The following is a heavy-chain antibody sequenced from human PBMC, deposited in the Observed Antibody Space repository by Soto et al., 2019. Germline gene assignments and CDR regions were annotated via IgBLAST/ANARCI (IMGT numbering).Heavy chain of an antibody. V-gene: IGHV1-3*01. D-gene: IGHD3-10*01. J-gene: IGHJ6*03. CDR2: INAGNGNT. CDR1: GYTFTSYD. CDR3: ARECYYGSGSYYKYYYYYMDV. Sequence: QVQLVQSGAEVKKPGASVKVSCKTSGYTFTSYDIHWVRPAPGQRLEWMGWINAGNGNTKYSQKLQARVTITRDTSANTAYMELSSLRSEDTAVYCCARECYYGSGSYYKYYYYYMDVWGKGSTVTVSS.